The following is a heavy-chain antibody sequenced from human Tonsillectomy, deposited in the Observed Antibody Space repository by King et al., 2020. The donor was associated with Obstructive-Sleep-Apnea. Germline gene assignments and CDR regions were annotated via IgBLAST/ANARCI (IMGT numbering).Heavy chain of an antibody. V-gene: IGHV5-51*01. CDR3: ARQKSYYYGMDV. CDR1: GYSFTSYW. J-gene: IGHJ6*02. CDR2: IFPADSDT. Sequence: QLVQSGTEVKKPGESLTISCKDSGYSFTSYWIGWVRQMPGKGLEWMGIIFPADSDTRYNPSFQGRVTISADKSISTAYLQWSSLKASDTAMYYCARQKSYYYGMDVWGQGTTVTVSS.